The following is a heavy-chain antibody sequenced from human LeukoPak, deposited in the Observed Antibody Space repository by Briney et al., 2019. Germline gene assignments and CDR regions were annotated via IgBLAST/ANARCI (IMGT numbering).Heavy chain of an antibody. CDR1: GFSFSSYG. J-gene: IGHJ4*02. V-gene: IGHV3-33*01. CDR3: ASHGGL. D-gene: IGHD5-12*01. Sequence: GGSLRLSCAASGFSFSSYGMHWVRQAPGKGLEWVAVIWYDGSNKNYADSVKGRFTISRDNSKNMPYLQMNSLRVEDTALYYCASHGGLWGQGTLVTVSS. CDR2: IWYDGSNK.